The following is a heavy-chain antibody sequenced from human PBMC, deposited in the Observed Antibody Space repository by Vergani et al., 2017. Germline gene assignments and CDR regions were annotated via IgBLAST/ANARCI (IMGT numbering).Heavy chain of an antibody. CDR1: GGTFSSYT. Sequence: QVPLVQSGAEVKKPGSSVKVSCKVSGGTFSSYTISWVRQAPGQGLEWMGRIIPILGIANYAQKFQGRVTITADKSTSTDYMELSSLRSEDTAVYYCARNRDYGDYGAFDIWGQGTMVTVSS. CDR2: IIPILGIA. CDR3: ARNRDYGDYGAFDI. J-gene: IGHJ3*02. D-gene: IGHD4-17*01. V-gene: IGHV1-69*02.